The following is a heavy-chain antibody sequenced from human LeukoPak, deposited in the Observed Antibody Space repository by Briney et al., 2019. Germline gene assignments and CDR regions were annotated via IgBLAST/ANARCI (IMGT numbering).Heavy chain of an antibody. D-gene: IGHD6-13*01. CDR2: IYYSGST. V-gene: IGHV4-39*07. J-gene: IGHJ4*02. Sequence: SETLSLTCTVSGGSISSSSYYWGWIRQPPGKGLEWIGSIYYSGSTYYNPSLKSRVTISVDTSKNQFSLKLSFVTAADTAVYYCARARSSSWYTDYFDYWGQGTLVTVSS. CDR1: GGSISSSSYY. CDR3: ARARSSSWYTDYFDY.